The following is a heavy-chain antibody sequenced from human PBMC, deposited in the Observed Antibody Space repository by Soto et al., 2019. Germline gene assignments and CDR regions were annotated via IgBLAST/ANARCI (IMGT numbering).Heavy chain of an antibody. D-gene: IGHD5-18*01. V-gene: IGHV1-69*13. CDR3: ARVREVDVDTAMADHAFDI. J-gene: IGHJ3*02. CDR2: IIPIFGTA. CDR1: GGTFSSYA. Sequence: SVKVSCKASGGTFSSYAISWVRQAPGQGLEWVGGIIPIFGTANYAQKFQGRVTITADESTSTAYMELSSLRSEDTAVYYCARVREVDVDTAMADHAFDIWGQGTMVTVSS.